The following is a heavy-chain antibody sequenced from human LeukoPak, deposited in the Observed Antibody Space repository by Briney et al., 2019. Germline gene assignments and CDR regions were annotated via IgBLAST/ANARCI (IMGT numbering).Heavy chain of an antibody. Sequence: SETLSLTCTVSGGSISSYYWSWIRQPPGKGLEWIGYIYYSGSTNYNPSLKSRVTISVDTSKNQFSLRLSSVTAADTAVYYCARARNYYDNSGYYYEGDAFDIWGQGTMVTVSS. D-gene: IGHD3-22*01. V-gene: IGHV4-59*01. J-gene: IGHJ3*02. CDR2: IYYSGST. CDR3: ARARNYYDNSGYYYEGDAFDI. CDR1: GGSISSYY.